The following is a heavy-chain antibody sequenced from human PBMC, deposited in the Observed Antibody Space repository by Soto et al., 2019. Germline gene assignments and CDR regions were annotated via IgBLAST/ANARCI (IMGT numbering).Heavy chain of an antibody. CDR1: GYTFTGYY. Sequence: GASVKVSCKASGYTFTGYYMHRVRQAPGQGLEWMGWINPNSGGTNYAQKFQGWVTMTRDTSISTAYMELSRLRSDDTAVYYCARDSSSWYYYGMDVWGQGTTVTVSS. V-gene: IGHV1-2*04. CDR3: ARDSSSWYYYGMDV. CDR2: INPNSGGT. J-gene: IGHJ6*02. D-gene: IGHD6-13*01.